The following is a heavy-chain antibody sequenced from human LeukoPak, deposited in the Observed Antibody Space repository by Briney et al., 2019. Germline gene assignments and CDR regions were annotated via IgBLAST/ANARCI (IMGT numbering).Heavy chain of an antibody. Sequence: GGSLRLALVMVSPTEITPAVGSARQAPGKGLEWVSGISGSGGSTYYADSVKGRFTISRDNSKNTLYLQIHSLRAEDTAVYYRGRARLGCDPGNYPHGLDPWGQGTLVTVSS. D-gene: IGHD3-16*01. J-gene: IGHJ5*02. V-gene: IGHV3-23*01. CDR3: GRARLGCDPGNYPHGLDP. CDR2: ISGSGGST. CDR1: PTEITPA.